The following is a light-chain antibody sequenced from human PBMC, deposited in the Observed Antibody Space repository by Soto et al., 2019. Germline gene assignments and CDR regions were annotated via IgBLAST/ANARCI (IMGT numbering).Light chain of an antibody. J-gene: IGKJ1*01. CDR3: QQSFNSPRN. V-gene: IGKV1-39*01. CDR2: AAS. Sequence: DIQMTQSPSSLSASVGDRVTITCRASQSIRRSLNWYQQKPGKAPKLLIYAASSLQSGVPSRFSGTGSGTDFTLNISSLQPEDFAIYYCQQSFNSPRNFGQGTKVDIK. CDR1: QSIRRS.